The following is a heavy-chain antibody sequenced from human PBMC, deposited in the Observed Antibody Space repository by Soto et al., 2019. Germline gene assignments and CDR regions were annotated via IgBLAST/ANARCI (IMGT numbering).Heavy chain of an antibody. J-gene: IGHJ5*02. Sequence: SETLSLTCAVYGGSFSGYYWSWIRQPPGKGLEWIGEINHSGSTNYNPSLKSRVTISVDTSRNQFSLKLSSVTAADTAVYYCARNARSIPGYWFDPWGQGTLVTVS. V-gene: IGHV4-34*01. CDR3: ARNARSIPGYWFDP. CDR1: GGSFSGYY. CDR2: INHSGST. D-gene: IGHD3-10*01.